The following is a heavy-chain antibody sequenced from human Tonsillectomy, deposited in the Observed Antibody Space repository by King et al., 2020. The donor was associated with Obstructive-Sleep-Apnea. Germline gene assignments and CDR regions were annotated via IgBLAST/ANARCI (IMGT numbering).Heavy chain of an antibody. J-gene: IGHJ3*02. CDR3: AARIAIGAFDI. CDR2: IYHSGGT. CDR1: GGSISSSSYY. V-gene: IGHV4-39*07. Sequence: LQLQESGPGLVKPSETLSLTCTVSGGSISSSSYYWGWIRQPPGKGLGWLGSIYHSGGTYSNPSLKSRGPTSVDTSKNPFSLKLSSVTAADTAVYYCAARIAIGAFDIWGQGTMVTVSS. D-gene: IGHD6-13*01.